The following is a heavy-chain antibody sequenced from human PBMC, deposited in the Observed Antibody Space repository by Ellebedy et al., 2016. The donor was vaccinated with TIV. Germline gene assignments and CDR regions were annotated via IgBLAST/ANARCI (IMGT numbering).Heavy chain of an antibody. CDR3: ARERTMVVIPEAFEI. Sequence: AASVKVSCKASGYTFNSYTISWVRQAPGQGLEWMGWISAYNGDTKYEQKFQGRRTLTTDTPTNTVYMELRNLRSDDTAVYYCARERTMVVIPEAFEIWGQGTVVTVSS. V-gene: IGHV1-18*04. D-gene: IGHD4-23*01. CDR1: GYTFNSYT. CDR2: ISAYNGDT. J-gene: IGHJ3*02.